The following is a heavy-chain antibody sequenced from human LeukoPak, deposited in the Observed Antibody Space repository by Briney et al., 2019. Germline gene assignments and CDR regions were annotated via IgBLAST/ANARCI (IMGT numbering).Heavy chain of an antibody. V-gene: IGHV3-11*01. Sequence: GGSLRLSCAASGFTFSDYYMSWLRQAPGKGLEWVSYISSSGSTIYYADSVKGRFTISRDNAKNSLYLQMNSLRAEDTAVYYCARDGERWLQLGWFDPWGQGTLVTVSS. CDR2: ISSSGSTI. CDR1: GFTFSDYY. CDR3: ARDGERWLQLGWFDP. J-gene: IGHJ5*02. D-gene: IGHD5-24*01.